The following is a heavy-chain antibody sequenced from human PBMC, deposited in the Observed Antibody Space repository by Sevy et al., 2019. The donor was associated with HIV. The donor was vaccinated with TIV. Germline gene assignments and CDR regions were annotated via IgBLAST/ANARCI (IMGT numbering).Heavy chain of an antibody. CDR2: IKQDGSEK. CDR3: AREGYYDYIWGSYRYFNDY. V-gene: IGHV3-7*03. J-gene: IGHJ4*02. Sequence: GGSLRLSCAASGFTFSNYWMTWVRQARGKGLEWVAHIKQDGSEKHYVDSVKGRFTISRDNSKNSVYLQMNSLRAEDTAVYFCAREGYYDYIWGSYRYFNDYWGQGTLVTVSS. D-gene: IGHD3-16*02. CDR1: GFTFSNYW.